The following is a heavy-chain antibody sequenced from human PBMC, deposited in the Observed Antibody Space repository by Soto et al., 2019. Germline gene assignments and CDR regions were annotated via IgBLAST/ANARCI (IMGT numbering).Heavy chain of an antibody. D-gene: IGHD3-3*01. CDR1: GGSCSGYY. J-gene: IGHJ5*02. V-gene: IGHV4-34*01. CDR3: ARSGIYDFWSGYYNWFDP. CDR2: INHSGST. Sequence: NPSETLSLTCAVYGGSCSGYYWSWIRQPPGKGLEWIGEINHSGSTNYNPSLKSRVTISVDTSKNQFSLKLSSVTAADTAVYYCARSGIYDFWSGYYNWFDPWGQRTLVTSPQ.